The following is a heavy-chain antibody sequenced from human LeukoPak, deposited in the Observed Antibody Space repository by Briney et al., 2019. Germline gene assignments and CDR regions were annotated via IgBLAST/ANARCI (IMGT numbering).Heavy chain of an antibody. V-gene: IGHV1-18*01. J-gene: IGHJ5*02. Sequence: GASVKVSCKASGYTFTSYGISWVRQAPGQGLEWMGWISAYNGNTNYAQKLQGRVTMTTDTSTSTAYMGLRSLRSDDTAVYYCARLITIFGAGGWFDPWGQGTLVTVSS. CDR2: ISAYNGNT. CDR3: ARLITIFGAGGWFDP. D-gene: IGHD3-3*01. CDR1: GYTFTSYG.